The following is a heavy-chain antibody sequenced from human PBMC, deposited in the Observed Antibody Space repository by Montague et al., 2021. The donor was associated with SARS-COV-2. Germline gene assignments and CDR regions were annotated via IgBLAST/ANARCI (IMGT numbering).Heavy chain of an antibody. CDR1: GFTFSSYA. CDR3: AKGQMSVAENFQH. V-gene: IGHV3-23*03. CDR2: IYNGGLDT. J-gene: IGHJ1*01. Sequence: SLRLSCAASGFTFSSYAMNWVRQAPGKGLEWVSLIYNGGLDTFYADSVEGRFTISRDNSNNMLYLQMSSLRAEDTAVYYCAKGQMSVAENFQHWGQGTLVPVSS.